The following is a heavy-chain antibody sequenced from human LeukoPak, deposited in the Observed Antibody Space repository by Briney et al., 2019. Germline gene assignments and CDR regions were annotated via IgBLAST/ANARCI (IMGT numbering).Heavy chain of an antibody. Sequence: SETLSLTSTVSGGSISSYYWSWIRQRAGKGLEWIGRIYTSGSTNYNPSLKSRVTMSVDTSKNQFSLKLSSVTAADTAVYYCARVVPAAIRSGYYYYYMDVWGKGTTVTVSS. J-gene: IGHJ6*03. CDR2: IYTSGST. D-gene: IGHD2-2*01. CDR3: ARVVPAAIRSGYYYYYMDV. V-gene: IGHV4-4*07. CDR1: GGSISSYY.